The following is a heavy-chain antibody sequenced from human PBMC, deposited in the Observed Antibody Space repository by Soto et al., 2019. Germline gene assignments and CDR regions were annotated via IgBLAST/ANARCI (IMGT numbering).Heavy chain of an antibody. Sequence: PGGSLXLSCAASGFTVSSNYMSWVRQAPGKGLEWVSVIYSGGSTYYADSVKGRFTISRDNSKNTLYLQMNSLRAEDTAVYYCARGQDYDFWSGYYNYYFDYWGQGTLVTVSS. CDR3: ARGQDYDFWSGYYNYYFDY. J-gene: IGHJ4*02. CDR1: GFTVSSNY. D-gene: IGHD3-3*01. CDR2: IYSGGST. V-gene: IGHV3-53*01.